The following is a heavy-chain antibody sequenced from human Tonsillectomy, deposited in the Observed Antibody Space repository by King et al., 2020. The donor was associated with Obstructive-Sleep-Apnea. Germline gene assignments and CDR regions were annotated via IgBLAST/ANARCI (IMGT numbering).Heavy chain of an antibody. CDR3: ARHPPEDIAVAAYFDY. D-gene: IGHD6-19*01. V-gene: IGHV4-59*01. J-gene: IGHJ4*02. Sequence: PLQESGPGLVKPSETLSLTCTVSGGSISSYYWSWIRQPPGKGLEWIGYIYYSGSTNYNPSLKSRVTISVDTSKNQFSLKLSSVTAADTAVYYCARHPPEDIAVAAYFDYWGQGTLVTVSS. CDR1: GGSISSYY. CDR2: IYYSGST.